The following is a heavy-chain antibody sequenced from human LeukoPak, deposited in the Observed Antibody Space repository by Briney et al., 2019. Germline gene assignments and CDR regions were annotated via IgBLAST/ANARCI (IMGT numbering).Heavy chain of an antibody. J-gene: IGHJ5*02. CDR3: ARISGSYVEDWFDP. V-gene: IGHV4-59*01. Sequence: PSETLSLTCTVSGGSISSYYWSWIRQPPGKGLEWIGYIYYSGSTNYNPSLKSRVTISVDTSKNQFSLKLSSVTAADTAVYYCARISGSYVEDWFDPWGQGTLVTVSS. CDR1: GGSISSYY. D-gene: IGHD1-26*01. CDR2: IYYSGST.